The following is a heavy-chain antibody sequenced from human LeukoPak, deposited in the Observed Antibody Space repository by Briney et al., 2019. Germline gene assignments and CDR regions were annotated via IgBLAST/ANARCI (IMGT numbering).Heavy chain of an antibody. Sequence: SETLSLTCTVSGGSISSRSYYWARIRQPPGTGLEWIGNIYYSGSTYYNASLNSRVTISVDTSKNQFSLRLSSVTAADTAVYFCARQGSGSYYEFDHWGPGTLATVSS. D-gene: IGHD1-26*01. CDR1: GGSISSRSYY. CDR3: ARQGSGSYYEFDH. CDR2: IYYSGST. V-gene: IGHV4-39*01. J-gene: IGHJ4*02.